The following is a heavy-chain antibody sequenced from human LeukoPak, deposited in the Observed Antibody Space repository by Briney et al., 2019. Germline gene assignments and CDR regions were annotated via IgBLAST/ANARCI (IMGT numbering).Heavy chain of an antibody. CDR3: ARGRHIVVVVAAEKGAFDI. V-gene: IGHV1-46*01. J-gene: IGHJ3*02. CDR1: GYTFTSYY. D-gene: IGHD2-15*01. Sequence: ASVKVSCKASGYTFTSYYMHWVRQAPGQGLEWMGIINPSGGSTSYAQKFQGRVTMTRDTSTSTVYMELSSLRSEDTAAYYCARGRHIVVVVAAEKGAFDIWGQGTMVTVSS. CDR2: INPSGGST.